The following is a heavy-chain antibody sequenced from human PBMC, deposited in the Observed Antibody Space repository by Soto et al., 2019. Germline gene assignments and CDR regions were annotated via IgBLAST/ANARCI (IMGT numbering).Heavy chain of an antibody. CDR2: IIPIFGTA. V-gene: IGHV1-69*12. CDR1: GGTFSSYA. J-gene: IGHJ6*02. D-gene: IGHD2-2*01. CDR3: ATYLVPAASPFYYYGMDV. Sequence: QVQLVQSGAEVKKPGSSVKVSCKASGGTFSSYAISWVRQAPGQGLEWMGGIIPIFGTANYAQKFQGRVTITADESTSTAYMELSSLRSEDTAVYYCATYLVPAASPFYYYGMDVWGQGTTVTVSS.